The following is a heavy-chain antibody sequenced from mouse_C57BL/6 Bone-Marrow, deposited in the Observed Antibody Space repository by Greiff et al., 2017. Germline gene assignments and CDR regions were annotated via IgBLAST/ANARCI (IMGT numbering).Heavy chain of an antibody. J-gene: IGHJ4*01. CDR1: GYAFSSSW. D-gene: IGHD1-2*01. V-gene: IGHV1-82*01. CDR2: IYPGDGDT. Sequence: QVQLQQSGPELVKPGASVKISCKASGYAFSSSWMHWVKQRPGKGLEWIGRIYPGDGDTNYNGKFKGKATLTADKSSSTAYMQLSSLTSEDSAVYFCARDLPITTAYAMDYWGQGTSVTVSS. CDR3: ARDLPITTAYAMDY.